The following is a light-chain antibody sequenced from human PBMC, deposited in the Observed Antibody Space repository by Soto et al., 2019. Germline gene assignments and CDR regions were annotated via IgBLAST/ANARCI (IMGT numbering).Light chain of an antibody. CDR1: SSDVGGYNY. Sequence: QSALTQPASVSGSPGQSITISCTGTSSDVGGYNYVSWYQQHPGKSPKLMIYDVSNLPSGFSNRFSGSKSSNTASLTTSGLQAEDEADYDCSSYTISISYVFGTGTKLTVL. CDR2: DVS. CDR3: SSYTISISYV. V-gene: IGLV2-14*01. J-gene: IGLJ1*01.